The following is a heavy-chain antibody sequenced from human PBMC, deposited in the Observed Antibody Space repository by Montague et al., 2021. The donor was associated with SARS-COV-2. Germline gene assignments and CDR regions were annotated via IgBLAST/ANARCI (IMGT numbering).Heavy chain of an antibody. V-gene: IGHV4-39*01. D-gene: IGHD3-10*01. CDR3: ARLESTRGVIIRGAFRI. Sequence: SETLSLTCSVSGDSINNSRYYWGWIRQPPGKGLEWIGTIYYSGSAXYNPSLKSRVTISVDTSKDQFSLKLNSVAATDTAVYYCARLESTRGVIIRGAFRIWGQGTKVTVSS. CDR2: IYYSGSA. J-gene: IGHJ3*02. CDR1: GDSINNSRYY.